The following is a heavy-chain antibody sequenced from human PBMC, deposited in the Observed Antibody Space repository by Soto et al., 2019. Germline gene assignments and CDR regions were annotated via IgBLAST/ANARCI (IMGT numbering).Heavy chain of an antibody. CDR2: IYSSGRT. V-gene: IGHV4-4*07. Sequence: SETLSLTCTVSCDSISRYYWSWIRQSAGKGLEWIGRIYSSGRTNYNPSLKSRVTMSVDTSNNQFSLKLSSVTAADTAVYYCARVGVVPAADPYYYYGMDVWGQGTTVTVSS. J-gene: IGHJ6*02. CDR3: ARVGVVPAADPYYYYGMDV. CDR1: CDSISRYY. D-gene: IGHD2-2*01.